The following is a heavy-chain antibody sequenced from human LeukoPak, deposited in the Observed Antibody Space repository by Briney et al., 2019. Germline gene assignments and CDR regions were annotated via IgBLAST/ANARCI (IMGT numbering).Heavy chain of an antibody. D-gene: IGHD1-1*01. CDR3: ARVPQLELDNFDY. CDR1: GYTFSSYG. CDR2: ISAYNGNT. Sequence: APVKVSCKASGYTFSSYGISWVRQAPGQGLEWMGWISAYNGNTNYAPKLQGRVTMTTDTSTSTAYMELRSLRSDDTAVYYCARVPQLELDNFDYWGQGTLVTVSS. V-gene: IGHV1-18*04. J-gene: IGHJ4*02.